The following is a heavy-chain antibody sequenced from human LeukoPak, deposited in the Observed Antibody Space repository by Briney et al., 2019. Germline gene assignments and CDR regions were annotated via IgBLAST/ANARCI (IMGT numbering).Heavy chain of an antibody. CDR1: GGSISSYY. J-gene: IGHJ3*02. Sequence: AETLSLTCTVSGGSISSYYWSGIREPPGEGLEWIGYIYYSGSTNYNPSLESRVTISVDTSKNQFSLKLSSVIAADTAVYYCETTYGGTTIFGVVILDAFDIWGQGTMVTVSS. CDR2: IYYSGST. V-gene: IGHV4-59*13. CDR3: ETTYGGTTIFGVVILDAFDI. D-gene: IGHD3-3*01.